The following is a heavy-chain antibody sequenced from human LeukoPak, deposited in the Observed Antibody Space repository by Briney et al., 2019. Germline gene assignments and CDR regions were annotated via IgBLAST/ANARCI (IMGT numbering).Heavy chain of an antibody. CDR1: GGSFSGYY. V-gene: IGHV4-34*01. J-gene: IGHJ4*02. CDR3: ARPYCSSTSCYDWDDY. Sequence: SETLSLTCTVYGGSFSGYYWCWIRQAPGKGLEWIGEINHSGSTNYNPSLKSRVTISVDTSKNQFSLKLSSVTAADTAVYYCARPYCSSTSCYDWDDYWGQGTLVTVSS. D-gene: IGHD2-2*01. CDR2: INHSGST.